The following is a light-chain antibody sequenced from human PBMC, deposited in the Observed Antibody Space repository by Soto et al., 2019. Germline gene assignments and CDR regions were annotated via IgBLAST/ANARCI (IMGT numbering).Light chain of an antibody. V-gene: IGLV2-14*02. CDR3: TSYRSSSSTYV. CDR2: EVY. Sequence: QSMLTQPASVSGSPGQSITISCTGTSSDVGSYNFVSWYQQYPGKVPKLMIYEVYNRPSGVSNRFSGSKSGDTASLTISGLQAEDEGDYYCTSYRSSSSTYVFGTGTKVTVL. J-gene: IGLJ1*01. CDR1: SSDVGSYNF.